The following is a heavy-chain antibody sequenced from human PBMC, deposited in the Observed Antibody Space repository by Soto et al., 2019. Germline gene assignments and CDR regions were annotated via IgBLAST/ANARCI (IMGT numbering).Heavy chain of an antibody. CDR1: GFSLSSTRMA. D-gene: IGHD6-19*01. Sequence: QITLKESGPTLVKPTQTLTLTCTFSGFSLSSTRMAVGWIRQPPGKALEWLALIYWDDDKRYSPFLKSRLTITTDTSKNQVVLTTSHMDPVDTARYYCAHIVVAGLGYYFDYWGQGTLVTVSS. CDR2: IYWDDDK. V-gene: IGHV2-5*02. CDR3: AHIVVAGLGYYFDY. J-gene: IGHJ4*02.